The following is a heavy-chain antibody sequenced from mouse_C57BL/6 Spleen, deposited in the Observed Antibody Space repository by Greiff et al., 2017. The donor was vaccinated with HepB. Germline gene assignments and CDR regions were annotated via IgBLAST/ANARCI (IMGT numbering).Heavy chain of an antibody. CDR1: GYAFSSSW. CDR3: ARSGVYYSKSFDY. D-gene: IGHD2-5*01. J-gene: IGHJ2*01. Sequence: LVESGPELVKPGASVKISCKASGYAFSSSWMNWVKQRPGKGLEWIGRIYPGDGDTNYNGKFKGKATLTADKSSSTAYMQLSSLTSEDSAVYFCARSGVYYSKSFDYWGQGTTLTVSS. CDR2: IYPGDGDT. V-gene: IGHV1-82*01.